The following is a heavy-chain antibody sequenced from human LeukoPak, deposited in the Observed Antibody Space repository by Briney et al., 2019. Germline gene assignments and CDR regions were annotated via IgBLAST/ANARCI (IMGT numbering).Heavy chain of an antibody. J-gene: IGHJ4*02. CDR3: TSDRGLKYSSGWFDY. CDR1: GFTFGDYA. V-gene: IGHV3-49*03. CDR2: IRSKAYGGTT. D-gene: IGHD6-19*01. Sequence: GGSLRRSCTASGFTFGDYAMSWFRQAPGKGLEWVGFIRSKAYGGTTEYAASVKGRFTISRDDSKSIAYLQMNSLKTEDTAVYYCTSDRGLKYSSGWFDYWGQGTLVTVS.